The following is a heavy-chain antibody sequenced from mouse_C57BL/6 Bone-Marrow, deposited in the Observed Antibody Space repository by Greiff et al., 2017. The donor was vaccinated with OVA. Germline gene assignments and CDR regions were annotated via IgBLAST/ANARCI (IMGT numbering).Heavy chain of an antibody. Sequence: EVMLVESEGGLVQPGSSMKLSCTASGFTFSDYYMAWVRQVPEKGLEWVANINYDGSSTYYLDSLKSRFIISRDNAKNILYLQMSSLKSEDTATYYCARGFPAWFAYWGQGTLVTVSA. CDR2: INYDGSST. J-gene: IGHJ3*01. CDR3: ARGFPAWFAY. V-gene: IGHV5-16*01. CDR1: GFTFSDYY.